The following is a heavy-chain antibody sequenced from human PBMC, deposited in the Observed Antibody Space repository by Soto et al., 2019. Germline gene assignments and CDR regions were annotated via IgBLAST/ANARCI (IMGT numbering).Heavy chain of an antibody. Sequence: SETLSLTCTVSGGSIDKSDYYWSWIRQLPGKGLEWIGHIYYSGTTYYNPSLRSRLTISVDTSKNQFSLNLASVTAADTAVYYCARGGYSYAFKFFGPWGQGTLVTVSS. CDR1: GGSIDKSDYY. V-gene: IGHV4-31*03. D-gene: IGHD5-18*01. CDR2: IYYSGTT. J-gene: IGHJ5*02. CDR3: ARGGYSYAFKFFGP.